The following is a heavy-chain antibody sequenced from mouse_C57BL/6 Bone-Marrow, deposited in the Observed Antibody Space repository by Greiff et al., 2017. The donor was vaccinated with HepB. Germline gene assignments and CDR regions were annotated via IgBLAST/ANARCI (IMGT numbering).Heavy chain of an antibody. Sequence: VQLQQSDAELVKPGASVKISCKVSGYTFTDHTIHWMKQRPEQGLEWIGYIYPRDGSTKYNEKFTGKTTLTADKSSSTAYMQLNSLTSEDSAVYFCATTVVEDAMDYWGQGTSVTVSS. CDR1: GYTFTDHT. D-gene: IGHD1-1*01. J-gene: IGHJ4*01. CDR3: ATTVVEDAMDY. CDR2: IYPRDGST. V-gene: IGHV1-78*01.